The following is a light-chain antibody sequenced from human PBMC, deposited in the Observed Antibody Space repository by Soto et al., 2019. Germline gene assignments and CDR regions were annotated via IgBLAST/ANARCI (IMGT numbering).Light chain of an antibody. CDR2: GAS. Sequence: EIVLTQSPGTLSLSPGERATLSCRASQSVSSSYLGYHQQKPGQAPRLLIYGASSRATGIPDRFSGSGSGTDFTPTISRLEPEDFAVYYCQQYGSSPPITFGQGTRLEIK. V-gene: IGKV3-20*01. CDR3: QQYGSSPPIT. J-gene: IGKJ5*01. CDR1: QSVSSSY.